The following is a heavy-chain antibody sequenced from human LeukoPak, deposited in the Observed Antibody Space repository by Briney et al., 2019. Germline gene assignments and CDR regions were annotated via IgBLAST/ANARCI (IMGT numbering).Heavy chain of an antibody. CDR3: ARAPMVVVVFPPRLDF. Sequence: ASVKVSCKTSGYTFTGYYMHWVRQAPGQGLEWMGWINPNTGGTNYAQNFQGRVTMTSDTSISTAYIELSSLRSDDTAMYYCARAPMVVVVFPPRLDFWGQGTLVTVSS. J-gene: IGHJ4*02. D-gene: IGHD3-22*01. V-gene: IGHV1-2*02. CDR2: INPNTGGT. CDR1: GYTFTGYY.